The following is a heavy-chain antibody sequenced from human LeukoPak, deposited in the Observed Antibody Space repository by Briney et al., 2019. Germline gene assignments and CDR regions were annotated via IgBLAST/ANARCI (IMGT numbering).Heavy chain of an antibody. D-gene: IGHD3-22*01. V-gene: IGHV3-21*01. CDR3: ARTNPYFDSSGPLDY. CDR1: GFTLGNYS. CDR2: ISSSCRYI. Sequence: GGSLRLSCAASGFTLGNYSMNWVRQSPGKGLQWVASISSSCRYIYYADSVRGRFTVSRDNAKNSLSLQMNSLGAEDTAVYYCARTNPYFDSSGPLDYWGQGTLVTVSS. J-gene: IGHJ4*02.